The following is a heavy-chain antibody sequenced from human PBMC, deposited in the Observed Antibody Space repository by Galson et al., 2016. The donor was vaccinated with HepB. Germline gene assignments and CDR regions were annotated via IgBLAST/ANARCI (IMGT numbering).Heavy chain of an antibody. CDR3: ARLESSGWDNKYVYYGLDV. D-gene: IGHD6-19*01. CDR2: VDATNSYT. V-gene: IGHV5-10-1*04. Sequence: QSGAEVKKPGESLRISCYLSGATVTNSWISWVRQVPGKGLEWMGRVDATNSYTFYSPSFQGQVTISADKSISTAYLQWSSLKASDTAMYYCARLESSGWDNKYVYYGLDVWGQGTTVTVSS. J-gene: IGHJ6*02. CDR1: GATVTNSW.